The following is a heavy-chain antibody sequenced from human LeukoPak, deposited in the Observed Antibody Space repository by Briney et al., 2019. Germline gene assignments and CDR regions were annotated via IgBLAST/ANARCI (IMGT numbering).Heavy chain of an antibody. Sequence: GGSLRLSCTASGFTFRNFAMSWFRQPLGKGLEWVSTISASDDSTYYADSVKGRFTISRDNSKNTLYLQMNSLRAEDTAVYYCAKDPQLDYWGQGTLVTVSS. V-gene: IGHV3-23*01. CDR3: AKDPQLDY. J-gene: IGHJ4*02. CDR1: GFTFRNFA. D-gene: IGHD2-2*01. CDR2: ISASDDST.